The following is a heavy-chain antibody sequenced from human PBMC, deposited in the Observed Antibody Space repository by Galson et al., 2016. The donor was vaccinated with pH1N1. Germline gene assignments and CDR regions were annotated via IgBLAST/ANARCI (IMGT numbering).Heavy chain of an antibody. J-gene: IGHJ4*02. Sequence: SCKASGYSVTRYYMHWVRQAPGQGLEWMGIIDPSDGTTTYSEKFQGRISLTRDTSTNSVYMELTTLRPDDSATYFCARRYFSDYWGQGTLVTVSS. CDR3: ARRYFSDY. CDR2: IDPSDGTT. D-gene: IGHD2/OR15-2a*01. V-gene: IGHV1-46*01. CDR1: GYSVTRYY.